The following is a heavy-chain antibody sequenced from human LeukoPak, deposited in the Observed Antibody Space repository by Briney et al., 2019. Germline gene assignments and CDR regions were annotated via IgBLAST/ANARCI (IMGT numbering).Heavy chain of an antibody. CDR2: IYYSGST. CDR3: ARVFSSGWSTKFRDGMDV. CDR1: GGSISSYY. J-gene: IGHJ6*02. V-gene: IGHV4-59*01. Sequence: SETLFLTCTVSGGSISSYYWSWIRQPPGKGLEWIGYIYYSGSTNYNPSLKSRVTISVDTSKNQFSLRLSSVTAADTAVYYCARVFSSGWSTKFRDGMDVWGQGTTVTVSS. D-gene: IGHD6-19*01.